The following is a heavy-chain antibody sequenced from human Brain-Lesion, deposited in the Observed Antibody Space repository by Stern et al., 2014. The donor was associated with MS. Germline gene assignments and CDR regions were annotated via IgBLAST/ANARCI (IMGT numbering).Heavy chain of an antibody. CDR3: ARFPASRPHVFDS. CDR1: GGSISSSNW. Sequence: QVQLQESGPGLVKPSGTLSLTCAVSGGSISSSNWWSWVRQSPGKGLEWIGESDHSGSTIYNPSLKSRVTVSVATSKNPFSLKLRSVPAADTAVYFCARFPASRPHVFDSWGQGTLVTVSS. J-gene: IGHJ4*02. V-gene: IGHV4-4*02. D-gene: IGHD6-13*01. CDR2: SDHSGST.